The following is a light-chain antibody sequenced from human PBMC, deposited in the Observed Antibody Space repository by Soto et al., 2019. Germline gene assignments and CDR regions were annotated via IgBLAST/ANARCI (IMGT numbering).Light chain of an antibody. CDR3: SSYAGSNSYL. Sequence: QSALTRPASVSGSPGQSITISCTGTSSDVGGYNYVSWYQQHPGKAPKLMIYEVSNRPSGVSNRFSGSKSGNTASLTISGLQAEDEADYYCSSYAGSNSYLFGTGTKVTVL. CDR2: EVS. J-gene: IGLJ1*01. V-gene: IGLV2-14*01. CDR1: SSDVGGYNY.